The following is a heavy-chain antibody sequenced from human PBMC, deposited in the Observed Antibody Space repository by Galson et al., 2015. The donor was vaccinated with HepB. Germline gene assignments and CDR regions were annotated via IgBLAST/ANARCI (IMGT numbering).Heavy chain of an antibody. CDR1: GYIFTNHW. D-gene: IGHD2-21*02. J-gene: IGHJ4*02. CDR3: ARHKAGDFVVMNDY. V-gene: IGHV5-10-1*01. CDR2: IDPSDSYT. Sequence: QSGAEVTKPGESLRISSQGSGYIFTNHWIDWVRQMPGKGLEWVARIDPSDSYTNYSPSFQGHVSISADKSINTAYLQWNSLKASDTAMYYCARHKAGDFVVMNDYWGQGTLVTVSS.